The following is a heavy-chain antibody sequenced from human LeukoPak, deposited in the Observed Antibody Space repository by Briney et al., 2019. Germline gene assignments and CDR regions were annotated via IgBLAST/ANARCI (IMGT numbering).Heavy chain of an antibody. Sequence: SETLSLTCAVYGGSFSGYYWSWIRQPPGKGLEWIGEINHSGSTNYNPTLKSRVTISVDTSKNQFSLKLSSVTAADTAVYYCARFCTDYDFWSGYFNPYFDYWGQGTLVTVSS. D-gene: IGHD3-3*01. V-gene: IGHV4-34*01. CDR3: ARFCTDYDFWSGYFNPYFDY. CDR1: GGSFSGYY. J-gene: IGHJ4*02. CDR2: INHSGST.